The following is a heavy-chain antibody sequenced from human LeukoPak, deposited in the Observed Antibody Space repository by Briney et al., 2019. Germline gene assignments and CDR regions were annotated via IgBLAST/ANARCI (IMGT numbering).Heavy chain of an antibody. CDR3: ASGIAAAGPSRTFDY. D-gene: IGHD6-13*01. CDR2: ISSSGSTI. Sequence: GGSLRLSCAASGFTFSDYYMSWIRQAPGKGLEWVLYISSSGSTIYYADSVKGRFTISRDNAKNSLYLQMNSLRAEDTAVYYCASGIAAAGPSRTFDYWGQGTLVTVSS. CDR1: GFTFSDYY. J-gene: IGHJ4*02. V-gene: IGHV3-11*04.